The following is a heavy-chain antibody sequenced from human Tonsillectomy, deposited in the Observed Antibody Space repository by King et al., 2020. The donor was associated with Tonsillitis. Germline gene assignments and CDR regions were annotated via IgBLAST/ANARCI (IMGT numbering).Heavy chain of an antibody. CDR3: AKDHYSSTWNWFDP. Sequence: VQLVESGGGLVQPGGSLRLSCAASGFSFNNYAMSWVRQAPGKGLECVSTISSDGGSTYYAVSVKGRFTISRDNSKNTLYLQMNRLRAEDTALYYCAKDHYSSTWNWFDPWGQGTLVTVSS. CDR1: GFSFNNYA. D-gene: IGHD6-13*01. V-gene: IGHV3-23*04. J-gene: IGHJ5*02. CDR2: ISSDGGST.